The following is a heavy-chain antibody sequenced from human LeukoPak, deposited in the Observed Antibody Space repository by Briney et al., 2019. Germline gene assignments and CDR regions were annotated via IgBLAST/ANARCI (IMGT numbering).Heavy chain of an antibody. V-gene: IGHV1-69*01. CDR2: IIPIFGTA. Sequence: SVKVSCKASGGTFSSYAISWVRQAPGQGLEWMGGIIPIFGTANYAQKFQGRVTITADESASTAYMELSSLRSEDTAVYYCAMARGLRYFDWLGIDYWGQGTLVTVSS. CDR3: AMARGLRYFDWLGIDY. J-gene: IGHJ4*02. D-gene: IGHD3-9*01. CDR1: GGTFSSYA.